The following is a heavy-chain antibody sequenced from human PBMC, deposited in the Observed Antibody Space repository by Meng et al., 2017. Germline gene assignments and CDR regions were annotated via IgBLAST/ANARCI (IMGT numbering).Heavy chain of an antibody. CDR2: INHSGST. Sequence: SVILSLTCAVYGGSFRGYYWSWFRQPPGKGLEWIGEINHSGSTNYNPSLKSRVTISVDTSKNQFSLKLRSVTAADTAVYYCARAVLYYGSGIGGMDVWGQGTTVTVSS. V-gene: IGHV4-34*01. J-gene: IGHJ6*02. CDR1: GGSFRGYY. D-gene: IGHD3-10*01. CDR3: ARAVLYYGSGIGGMDV.